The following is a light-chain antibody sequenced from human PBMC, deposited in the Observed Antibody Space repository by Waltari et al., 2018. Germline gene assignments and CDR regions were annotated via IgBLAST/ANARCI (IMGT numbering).Light chain of an antibody. CDR1: KLGDKY. Sequence: SYELTQPPSVSVSPGQTASITCSGDKLGDKYACWYQQKPGKSPVLVIYQDSKRPSGIPERFSGSNSGNTATLTIGGTQAMDEADYYCQAWDSSTVVFGGGTKLTVL. CDR2: QDS. V-gene: IGLV3-1*01. CDR3: QAWDSSTVV. J-gene: IGLJ2*01.